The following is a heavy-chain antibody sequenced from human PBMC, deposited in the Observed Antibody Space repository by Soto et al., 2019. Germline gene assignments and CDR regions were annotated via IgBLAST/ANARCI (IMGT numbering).Heavy chain of an antibody. CDR2: INPNSGGT. D-gene: IGHD4-17*01. J-gene: IGHJ6*02. CDR3: ARMLTTLITIGGDHYGMDV. Sequence: ASVKVSCKASGYTFTGYYMHWVRQAPGQGLEWMGWINPNSGGTNYAQKFQGWVTMTRDTSISTAYMELSRLRSDDTAVYYCARMLTTLITIGGDHYGMDVWGQGTTVTVSS. V-gene: IGHV1-2*04. CDR1: GYTFTGYY.